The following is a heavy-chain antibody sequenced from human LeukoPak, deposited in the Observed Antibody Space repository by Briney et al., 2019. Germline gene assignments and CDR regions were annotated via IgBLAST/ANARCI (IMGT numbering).Heavy chain of an antibody. Sequence: PSETLSLTCTVSGDSISTSSYYWGWIRQPPGKGLEWIGSIYYSGSTYYTPSLKSRVSISVDTSKNQFSLRLNSPTATDTAVYYCVRHHAHYFHYMAVWGKGTTVIVSS. V-gene: IGHV4-39*01. J-gene: IGHJ6*03. CDR1: GDSISTSSYY. CDR3: VRHHAHYFHYMAV. CDR2: IYYSGST.